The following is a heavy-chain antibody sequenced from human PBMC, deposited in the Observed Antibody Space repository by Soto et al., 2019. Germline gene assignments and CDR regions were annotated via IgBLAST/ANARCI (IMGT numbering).Heavy chain of an antibody. CDR3: ARDFYSSSAPDYYYGMDV. Sequence: GASVKVSCKASGYTFTGYYMHWLRQSPGQGLEWMGWINPNSGGTNYAQKFQGWVTMARDTSISTAYMELSRLRSDDTAVYYCARDFYSSSAPDYYYGMDVWGQGTTVTVSS. V-gene: IGHV1-2*04. D-gene: IGHD6-6*01. CDR2: INPNSGGT. CDR1: GYTFTGYY. J-gene: IGHJ6*02.